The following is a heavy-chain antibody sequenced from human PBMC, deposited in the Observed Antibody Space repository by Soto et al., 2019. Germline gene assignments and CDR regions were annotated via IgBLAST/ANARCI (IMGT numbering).Heavy chain of an antibody. J-gene: IGHJ4*02. CDR1: GDSVSSNSAS. V-gene: IGHV6-1*01. D-gene: IGHD6-13*01. CDR3: ARAYSSSWILDY. CDR2: TYYRSKWYN. Sequence: PSQTLSLTCAISGDSVSSNSASWNLIRQSPSRGLEWLGRTYYRSKWYNDYAVSVKSRITINPDTSKNQFSLQLNSVTPEDTAVYYCARAYSSSWILDYWGQGTLVTVYS.